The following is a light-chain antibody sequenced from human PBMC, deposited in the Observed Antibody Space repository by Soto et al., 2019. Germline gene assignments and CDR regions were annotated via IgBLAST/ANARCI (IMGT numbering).Light chain of an antibody. CDR1: QSVSNNY. CDR3: QQYVSTPWT. V-gene: IGKV3-20*01. CDR2: GAS. Sequence: ETVLTPSPRTLSLSPRERATLSCRASQSVSNNYLAWYQQKPGQAPRLLIYGASSRATDIPDRFSGSGSGTDFTLTISRLEPEDFAVYYCQQYVSTPWTFGHGTKV. J-gene: IGKJ1*01.